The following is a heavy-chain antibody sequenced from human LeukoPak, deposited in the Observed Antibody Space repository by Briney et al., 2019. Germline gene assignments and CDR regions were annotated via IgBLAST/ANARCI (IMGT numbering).Heavy chain of an antibody. CDR3: AKYYDTMADWFDP. D-gene: IGHD3-22*01. J-gene: IGHJ5*02. CDR1: GFSFSDYG. V-gene: IGHV3-30*02. CDR2: IRFDGSIK. Sequence: GGSLRLSCAASGFSFSDYGMHWVRQAPGKGPEWVTFIRFDGSIKYYADSVKGRFTISRDNSKNTLYLQMNSLRAEDTAVYYCAKYYDTMADWFDPWGQGTLVTVSS.